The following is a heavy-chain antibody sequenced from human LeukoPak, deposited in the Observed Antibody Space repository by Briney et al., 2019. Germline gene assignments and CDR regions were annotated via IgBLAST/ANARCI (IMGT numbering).Heavy chain of an antibody. V-gene: IGHV1-3*03. D-gene: IGHD6-13*01. Sequence: AASVKVSCKASGCTFTSYAMHWVRQAPGQRLEWMGWINAGNGNTKYSQEFQGRVTITMDTPASTAYMELSSLRSEDMAMYYCARARQYSGTWDFDYWGQGTLVTVSS. CDR2: INAGNGNT. J-gene: IGHJ4*02. CDR1: GCTFTSYA. CDR3: ARARQYSGTWDFDY.